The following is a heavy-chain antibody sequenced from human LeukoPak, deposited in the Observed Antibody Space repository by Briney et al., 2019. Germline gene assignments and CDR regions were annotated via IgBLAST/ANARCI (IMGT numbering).Heavy chain of an antibody. CDR2: INSDGINT. CDR1: GFTFSNYW. CDR3: ARAMTTVTTGYYFDY. Sequence: PGGSLRLSCAASGFTFSNYWMHWVRQAPGKGLVWVSRINSDGINTSYADSVKGRFTISRDNAKNTLYLQMNSLRAEDTAVYYCARAMTTVTTGYYFDYWGQGTLLTVSS. J-gene: IGHJ4*02. V-gene: IGHV3-74*01. D-gene: IGHD4-17*01.